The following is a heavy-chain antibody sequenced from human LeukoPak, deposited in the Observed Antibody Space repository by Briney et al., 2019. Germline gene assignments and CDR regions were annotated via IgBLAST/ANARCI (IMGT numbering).Heavy chain of an antibody. V-gene: IGHV1-46*01. J-gene: IGHJ4*02. D-gene: IGHD6-13*01. CDR3: ARVPLAAAGTWVIDY. CDR1: GYTFTSYY. Sequence: ASVKVSCKASGYTFTSYYMHWVRQAPGQGLEWMGIINLSGGSTSYAQKFQGRVTMTRDTSTSTVYMELSSLRSEDTAVYYCARVPLAAAGTWVIDYWGQGTLVTVSS. CDR2: INLSGGST.